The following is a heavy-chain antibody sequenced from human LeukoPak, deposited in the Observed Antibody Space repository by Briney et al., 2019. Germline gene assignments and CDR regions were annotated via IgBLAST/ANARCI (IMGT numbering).Heavy chain of an antibody. D-gene: IGHD3-10*01. CDR1: GFTFSDYY. J-gene: IGHJ3*02. V-gene: IGHV3-11*01. CDR2: ISSSGSTI. CDR3: ARISPYLGIIGTVQYAFDI. Sequence: PGGSLRLSCAASGFTFSDYYMSWIRQAPGKGLEWVSYISSSGSTIYYADSVKGRFTISRDNAKNSLYLQMNSLRAEDTAVYFCARISPYLGIIGTVQYAFDIWGQGTMVTVSS.